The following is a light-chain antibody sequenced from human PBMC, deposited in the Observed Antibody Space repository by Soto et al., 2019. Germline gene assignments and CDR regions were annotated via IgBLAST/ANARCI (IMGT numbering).Light chain of an antibody. CDR1: SSDVGGYNY. V-gene: IGLV2-14*01. CDR2: DVS. J-gene: IGLJ2*01. Sequence: QSALTQPASVSGSPGQSITISCTGTSSDVGGYNYVSWYQQHPGKAPKLMIYDVSNQPSGVSNRFSGSKSGNTASLTISGLQAEDEADYYCCSYTSSSTLVFGGGTKLTVL. CDR3: CSYTSSSTLV.